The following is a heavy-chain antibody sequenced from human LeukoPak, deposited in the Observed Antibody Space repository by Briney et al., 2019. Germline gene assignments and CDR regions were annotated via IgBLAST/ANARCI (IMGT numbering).Heavy chain of an antibody. J-gene: IGHJ1*01. Sequence: LSEALSLTCTVSGGSISSSSYYWGWIRQPPGKGLEWIASIYYSGSTYYNPSLKSRVTISVDTSKNQFSLNLSSVTAVDTAVYYCARQLFRQWPEYFQHWGQGTLVTVSS. D-gene: IGHD6-19*01. CDR1: GGSISSSSYY. CDR2: IYYSGST. CDR3: ARQLFRQWPEYFQH. V-gene: IGHV4-39*01.